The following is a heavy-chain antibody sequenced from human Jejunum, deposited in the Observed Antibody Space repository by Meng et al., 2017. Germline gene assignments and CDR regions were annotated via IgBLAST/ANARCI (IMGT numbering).Heavy chain of an antibody. Sequence: GESLKISCAASGFSVTTYSVTWVRQAPGKGLEWVSIIGTSTYYGDSVKGRFSVSRDNSKNTLYLQMNSLRAEDTAVYYCAKSLLSWSERAFDIWGQGKMVTVSS. CDR1: GFSVTTYS. D-gene: IGHD3-16*02. CDR3: AKSLLSWSERAFDI. V-gene: IGHV3-23*03. CDR2: IGTST. J-gene: IGHJ3*02.